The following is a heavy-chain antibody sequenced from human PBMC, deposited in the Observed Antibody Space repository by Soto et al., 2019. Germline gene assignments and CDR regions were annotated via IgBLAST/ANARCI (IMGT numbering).Heavy chain of an antibody. J-gene: IGHJ3*02. CDR3: AGGDFYDSSGPFSDAFDI. CDR2: IKPDGGEK. Sequence: GGSLRLSCAASGFTFSTYWMSWVRQAPGKGLQWVANIKPDGGEKWYVDSVRGRFTISRDNVKNSLYLQMNNVRAEDTAVYYCAGGDFYDSSGPFSDAFDIWGQGTMVTVSS. CDR1: GFTFSTYW. D-gene: IGHD3-22*01. V-gene: IGHV3-7*04.